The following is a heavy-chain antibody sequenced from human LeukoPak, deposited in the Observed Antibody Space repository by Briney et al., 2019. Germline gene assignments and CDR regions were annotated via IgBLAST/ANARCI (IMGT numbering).Heavy chain of an antibody. CDR2: MNPNSGNT. CDR3: AMTGPQWLAEVY. D-gene: IGHD6-19*01. CDR1: GYIFTSYD. J-gene: IGHJ4*02. V-gene: IGHV1-8*01. Sequence: ASVKVSCKPSGYIFTSYDINWVRQATGRGLEWMGWMNPNSGNTGYAQKFQGRVTITRNTSISTAYMELSSLRSEDTAVYYCAMTGPQWLAEVYWGQGTLVTVSS.